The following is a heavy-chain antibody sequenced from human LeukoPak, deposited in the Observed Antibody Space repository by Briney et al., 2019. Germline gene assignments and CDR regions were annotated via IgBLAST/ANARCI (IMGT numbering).Heavy chain of an antibody. CDR3: ARDNVWFGGVWFDP. J-gene: IGHJ5*02. Sequence: SETLSLTCTVSGGSISSYYWSWIRQPPGKGLEWIGYIYYSGSTNYNPSLKSRVTISVDTSKNQFSLKLSSVTAADTAVYYCARDNVWFGGVWFDPWGQGTLVTVSS. V-gene: IGHV4-59*01. D-gene: IGHD3-10*01. CDR2: IYYSGST. CDR1: GGSISSYY.